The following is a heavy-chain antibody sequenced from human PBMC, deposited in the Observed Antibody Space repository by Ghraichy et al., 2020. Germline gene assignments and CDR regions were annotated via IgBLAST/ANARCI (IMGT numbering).Heavy chain of an antibody. D-gene: IGHD5-12*01. CDR2: IGIAGDT. CDR3: ARGIMATHRDGYFDL. J-gene: IGHJ2*01. Sequence: GGSLRLSCAASGFTFSSYDMHWVRQPIGKGLEWVSVIGIAGDTYYPGSVKGRFTISRENAKNSLYLQMNSLRAGDTAMNYCARGIMATHRDGYFDLWGRGTLVTVSS. CDR1: GFTFSSYD. V-gene: IGHV3-13*01.